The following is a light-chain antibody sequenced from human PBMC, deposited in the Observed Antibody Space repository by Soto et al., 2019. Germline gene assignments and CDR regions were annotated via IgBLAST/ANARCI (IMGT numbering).Light chain of an antibody. CDR3: LRYSGYAWR. J-gene: IGKJ1*01. V-gene: IGKV1-5*03. Sequence: DIQMTQSPSTLSASVGDRVTVTCRASQSISGYLAWYQQKPGKAPNLLVYKAFNLESGVPSRFSGNRAGTEVTLTLSSLQPEEFATYSCLRYSGYAWRFGQGTKVEIK. CDR1: QSISGY. CDR2: KAF.